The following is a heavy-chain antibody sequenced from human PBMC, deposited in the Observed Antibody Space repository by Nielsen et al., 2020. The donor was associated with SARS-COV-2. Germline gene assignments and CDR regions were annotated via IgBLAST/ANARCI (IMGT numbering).Heavy chain of an antibody. CDR1: GFTFDDYA. J-gene: IGHJ4*02. Sequence: SLKISCAASGFTFDDYAMHWVRQAPGKGLEWVSGISWNSGSIGYADSVKGRFTISRVNAKNSLYLQMNSLRAEDTALYYCSTLGYCSGGSCYSGDYWGQGTLVTVSS. CDR2: ISWNSGSI. V-gene: IGHV3-9*01. CDR3: STLGYCSGGSCYSGDY. D-gene: IGHD2-15*01.